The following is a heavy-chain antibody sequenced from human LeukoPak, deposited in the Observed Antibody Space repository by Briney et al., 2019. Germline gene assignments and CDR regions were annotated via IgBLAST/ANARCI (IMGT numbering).Heavy chain of an antibody. Sequence: GGSLRLSCAASGFTVSSNYMSWVRQAPGKGLEWVSVIYGGGSTYYADSVKGRFTISRDTSKNTLNLQMNSLRAEDTAVYYCAKVAHYYGSGSYYEYYFDYWGQGTLVTVSS. J-gene: IGHJ4*02. CDR2: IYGGGST. CDR1: GFTVSSNY. D-gene: IGHD3-10*01. CDR3: AKVAHYYGSGSYYEYYFDY. V-gene: IGHV3-53*01.